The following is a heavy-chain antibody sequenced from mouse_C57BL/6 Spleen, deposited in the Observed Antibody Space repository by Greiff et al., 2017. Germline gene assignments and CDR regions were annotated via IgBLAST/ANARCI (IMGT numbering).Heavy chain of an antibody. D-gene: IGHD1-1*01. Sequence: QVQLQQSGPELVKPGASVKISCKASGYAFSSSWMNWVKQRPGKGLEWIGRIYPGDGDTNYNGKFKGKATLTADKSSSTAYMQLSSLTSEDSAVYFCAREALNYGSPYYAMDYWGQGTSVTVSS. J-gene: IGHJ4*01. V-gene: IGHV1-82*01. CDR1: GYAFSSSW. CDR2: IYPGDGDT. CDR3: AREALNYGSPYYAMDY.